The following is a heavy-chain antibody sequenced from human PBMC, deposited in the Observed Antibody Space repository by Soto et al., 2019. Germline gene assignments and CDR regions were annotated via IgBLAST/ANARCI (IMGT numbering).Heavy chain of an antibody. D-gene: IGHD6-6*01. CDR2: INPSGGST. V-gene: IGHV1-46*01. J-gene: IGHJ4*02. CDR3: ATRYNVYSSPYYFDY. Sequence: VPVKVSCKASGYTFTSYYMHWVRQAPGQGLEWMGIINPSGGSTSYAQKFQGRVTMTRDTSTSTVYMELSSLRSEDTAVYYCATRYNVYSSPYYFDYWGQGTLVTVSS. CDR1: GYTFTSYY.